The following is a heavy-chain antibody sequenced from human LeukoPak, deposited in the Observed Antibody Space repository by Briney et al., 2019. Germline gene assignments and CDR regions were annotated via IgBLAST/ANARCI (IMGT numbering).Heavy chain of an antibody. D-gene: IGHD1-26*01. CDR1: GGSISSSSYY. CDR3: ARQWRAGATYFDY. V-gene: IGHV4-39*01. J-gene: IGHJ4*02. CDR2: IYYSGST. Sequence: SETLSLTCTVSGGSISSSSYYWGWIRQPPGKGLEWIGSIYYSGSTYYNPSLKGRVTISVDTSKNQFSLKLSSVTAADTAVYYCARQWRAGATYFDYWGQGTLVTVSS.